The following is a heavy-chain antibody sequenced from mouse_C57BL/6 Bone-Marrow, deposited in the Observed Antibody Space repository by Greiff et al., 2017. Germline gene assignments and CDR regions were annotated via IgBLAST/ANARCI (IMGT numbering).Heavy chain of an antibody. V-gene: IGHV1-54*01. Sequence: VKVVESGAELVRPGTSVKVSCKASGYAFTNYLIEWVKQRPGQGLEWIGVINPGSGGTNYNEKFKGKATLTADKSSSTAYMQLSSLTSEDSAVYFCARWAGFYSPDYWGQGTTLTVSS. J-gene: IGHJ2*01. CDR3: ARWAGFYSPDY. CDR1: GYAFTNYL. D-gene: IGHD2-12*01. CDR2: INPGSGGT.